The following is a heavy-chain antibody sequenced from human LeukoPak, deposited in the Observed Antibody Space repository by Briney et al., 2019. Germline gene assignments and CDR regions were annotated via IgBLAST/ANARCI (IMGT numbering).Heavy chain of an antibody. V-gene: IGHV4-30-2*01. CDR1: GGSISSGGYS. CDR3: ARVRTYGSGSYIFDY. J-gene: IGHJ4*02. CDR2: IYHSGST. D-gene: IGHD3-10*01. Sequence: SETLSLTCAVSGGSISSGGYSWCWIRQPPGKGLEWIGYIYHSGSTYYNPSLKSRVTISVDRSKNQFSLKLSSVTAADTAVYYCARVRTYGSGSYIFDYWGQGTLVTVSS.